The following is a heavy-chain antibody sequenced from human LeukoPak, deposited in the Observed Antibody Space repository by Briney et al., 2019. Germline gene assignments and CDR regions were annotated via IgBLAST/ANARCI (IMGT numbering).Heavy chain of an antibody. CDR1: GYTFTSYG. CDR2: ISVYNGDT. J-gene: IGHJ4*02. D-gene: IGHD2-21*01. CDR3: ARVWVSGACVGDCYSMDH. V-gene: IGHV1-18*01. Sequence: ASVKVSCKASGYTFTSYGISWVRQAPGQGLEWIGWISVYNGDTNYAQKLQGRVTITTDTSTSAAYMELRSLRSDDTAVYYCARVWVSGACVGDCYSMDHWGQGTLVTVSS.